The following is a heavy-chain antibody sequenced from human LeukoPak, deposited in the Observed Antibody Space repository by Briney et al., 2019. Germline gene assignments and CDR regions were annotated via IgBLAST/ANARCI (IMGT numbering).Heavy chain of an antibody. Sequence: ASVKVSCKASGYTFTGYYMHWVRKAPGQGLEWMGWINPNSGGTNYAQKLQGRVTMTTDTSTSTAYMELRSLRSDDTAVYYCARSWRYYYDSSGYYGLDYWGQGTLVTVSS. D-gene: IGHD3-22*01. V-gene: IGHV1-2*02. CDR3: ARSWRYYYDSSGYYGLDY. CDR2: INPNSGGT. J-gene: IGHJ4*02. CDR1: GYTFTGYY.